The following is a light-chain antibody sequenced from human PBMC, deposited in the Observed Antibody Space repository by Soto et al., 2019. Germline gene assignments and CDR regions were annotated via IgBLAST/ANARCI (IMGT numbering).Light chain of an antibody. V-gene: IGLV1-47*01. CDR3: AVWDDSLSGPA. CDR2: RNN. Sequence: QPVLTQPPSASGTPGQRVTISCSGTRSNIGINYVYWYQQLPGTAPKLLIYRNNQRPSGVPDRFSGSKSGTSASLAISGLRSEDEADYYCAVWDDSLSGPALGRGTKLTVL. J-gene: IGLJ2*01. CDR1: RSNIGINY.